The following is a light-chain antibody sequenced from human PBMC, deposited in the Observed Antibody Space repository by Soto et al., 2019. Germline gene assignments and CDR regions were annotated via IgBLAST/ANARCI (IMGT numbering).Light chain of an antibody. J-gene: IGLJ1*01. V-gene: IGLV2-14*03. CDR1: SRDVGGYKY. CDR2: DVT. CDR3: CSYTSSTIYV. Sequence: HSAPTQPAPVSWSPGHSIAISCPGTSRDVGGYKYVSWYQQHPCKAPKLMIYDVTSRPSGVSDRFSGSKAGTTASLTFSGLQAEDEADYYCCSYTSSTIYVFGTGTKVTVL.